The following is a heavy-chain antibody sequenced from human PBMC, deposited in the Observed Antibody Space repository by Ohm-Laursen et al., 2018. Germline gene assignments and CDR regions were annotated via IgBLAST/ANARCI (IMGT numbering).Heavy chain of an antibody. Sequence: SLRLSCSASGFTFSSYAMSWVRQAPGKGLEWVSAISGSGGSTYYADSVKGRFTISRDNAKNSLYLQMNSLRAEDTALYHCARVRSDSSGYYYYFDYWGQGTLVTVSS. CDR1: GFTFSSYA. CDR2: ISGSGGST. D-gene: IGHD3-22*01. J-gene: IGHJ4*02. CDR3: ARVRSDSSGYYYYFDY. V-gene: IGHV3-23*01.